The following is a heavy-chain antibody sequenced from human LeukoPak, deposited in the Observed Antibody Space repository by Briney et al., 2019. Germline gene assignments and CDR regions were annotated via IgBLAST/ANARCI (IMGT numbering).Heavy chain of an antibody. CDR2: NIPILGIA. CDR1: GGTFSSYA. J-gene: IGHJ2*01. Sequence: SVKVSCKASGGTFSSYAISWVRQAPGQGLEWMGRNIPILGIANYAQKFQGRVTITADKSTSTAYMELSSLRSEDTAVYYCARAPPRVDYDSSGYGYKRSYWYFDLWGRGTLVTVSS. D-gene: IGHD3-22*01. CDR3: ARAPPRVDYDSSGYGYKRSYWYFDL. V-gene: IGHV1-69*04.